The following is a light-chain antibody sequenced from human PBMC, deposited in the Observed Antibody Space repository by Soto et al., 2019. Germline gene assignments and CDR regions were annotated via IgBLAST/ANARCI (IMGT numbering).Light chain of an antibody. CDR1: SSDVGNYKY. Sequence: QSALTQPASVSGSPGQSITISCTGTSSDVGNYKYVSWYQQHPGKAPKLMIYEVSNRPSGVSNRFSGSKSGNTASLTISGLQAEDATDYYCFSYTSSGTYVFGTGPKLTVL. CDR2: EVS. J-gene: IGLJ1*01. CDR3: FSYTSSGTYV. V-gene: IGLV2-14*01.